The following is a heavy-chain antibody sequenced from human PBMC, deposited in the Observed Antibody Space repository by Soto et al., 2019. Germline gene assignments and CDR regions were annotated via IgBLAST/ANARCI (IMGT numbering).Heavy chain of an antibody. CDR3: AREGAGTDY. CDR2: IYSGGST. Sequence: EVQLVESGGGLVQPGGSLRLSCAASGFTVSSNYMSWVRQAPGKGLEWVSVIYSGGSTYYADSVKGRFTIPRHNSKNTLYLQMNSLKTEDTAVYYCAREGAGTDYWGQGTLVTVSS. CDR1: GFTVSSNY. D-gene: IGHD6-19*01. J-gene: IGHJ4*02. V-gene: IGHV3-53*04.